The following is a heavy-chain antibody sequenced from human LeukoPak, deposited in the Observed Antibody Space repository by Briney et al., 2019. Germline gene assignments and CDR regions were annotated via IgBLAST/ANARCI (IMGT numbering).Heavy chain of an antibody. CDR3: VKDLRFVDTAMVTGYYYYGMDV. CDR2: ISSNGGST. Sequence: GGSLRLSCAASGFTFSHYAMHWVRQAPGKGLEHVSAISSNGGSTFYADSVKGRFTIYRDISNNTLYLQMASLRGEDTAVYYCVKDLRFVDTAMVTGYYYYGMDVWGQGTTVTVSS. D-gene: IGHD5-18*01. J-gene: IGHJ6*02. V-gene: IGHV3-64D*09. CDR1: GFTFSHYA.